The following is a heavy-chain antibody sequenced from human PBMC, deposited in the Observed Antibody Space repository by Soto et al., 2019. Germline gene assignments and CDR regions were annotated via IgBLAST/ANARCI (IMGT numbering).Heavy chain of an antibody. J-gene: IGHJ3*02. CDR2: INSDGSST. D-gene: IGHD2-2*01. Sequence: GGSLRLSCAASGFTFSSYGMHWVRQAPGKGLVWVSHINSDGSSTSYADSVKGRFTISRDNAKNTLYLQMNSLRAEDTAVYYCARDRYCSSTSCYADAFDIWGQGTMVTVSS. CDR3: ARDRYCSSTSCYADAFDI. V-gene: IGHV3-74*01. CDR1: GFTFSSYG.